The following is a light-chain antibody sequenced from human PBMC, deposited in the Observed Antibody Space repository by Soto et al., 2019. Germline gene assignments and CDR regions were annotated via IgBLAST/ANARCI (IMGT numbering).Light chain of an antibody. CDR3: QQYNNWPLT. V-gene: IGKV3-15*01. Sequence: DTVVTESPAILSVAPVVIATLSGTASQSVSSNLAWYQQKPGQAPRLLIYGASTRATDIPARFSGSGSGTEFTLTISSLQSEDFALYYCQQYNNWPLTFGGGTKV. CDR2: GAS. CDR1: QSVSSN. J-gene: IGKJ4*01.